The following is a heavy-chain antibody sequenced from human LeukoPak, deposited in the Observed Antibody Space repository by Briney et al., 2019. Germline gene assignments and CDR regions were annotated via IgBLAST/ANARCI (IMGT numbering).Heavy chain of an antibody. Sequence: SVKVSCKASGGTFSSYAISWVRQAPGQGLEWMGGIIPIFGTANYAQKFRGRVTVTADESTSTAYMELSSLRSEDTAVYYCTRDGYCSSTSCRFGSYYYYGMDVWGQGTTVTVSS. CDR3: TRDGYCSSTSCRFGSYYYYGMDV. CDR2: IIPIFGTA. CDR1: GGTFSSYA. V-gene: IGHV1-69*13. D-gene: IGHD2-2*03. J-gene: IGHJ6*02.